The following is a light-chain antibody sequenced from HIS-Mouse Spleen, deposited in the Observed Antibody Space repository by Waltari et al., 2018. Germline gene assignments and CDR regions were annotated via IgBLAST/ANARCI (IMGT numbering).Light chain of an antibody. CDR2: KVS. Sequence: DVVMTQSPLSLPVTLGQLASISCRSSQSLVHSDGNTYLNWCQQRPGQSPRRLIYKVSNRDSGVPDRFSGSGSGTDFTLKISRVEAEDVGVYYCMQGTHWPPDTFGGGTKVEIK. CDR3: MQGTHWPPDT. J-gene: IGKJ4*01. CDR1: QSLVHSDGNTY. V-gene: IGKV2-30*02.